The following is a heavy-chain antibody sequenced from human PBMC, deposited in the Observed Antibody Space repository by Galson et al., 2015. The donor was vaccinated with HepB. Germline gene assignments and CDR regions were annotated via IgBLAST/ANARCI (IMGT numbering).Heavy chain of an antibody. CDR2: IRSSGSTT. CDR3: ARGCSHCYH. Sequence: SLRLSCAASGFTFSSYDMHWVRQAPGKGLEWVSYIRSSGSTTYYADSVKGRFTISRDNAKYSLYVQMNSLRAEDTAVYYCARGCSHCYHWGQGTLVTVSS. D-gene: IGHD2-21*02. CDR1: GFTFSSYD. J-gene: IGHJ5*02. V-gene: IGHV3-48*03.